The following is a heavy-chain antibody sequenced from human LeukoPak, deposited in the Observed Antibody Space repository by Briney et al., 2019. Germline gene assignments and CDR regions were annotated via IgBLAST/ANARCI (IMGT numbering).Heavy chain of an antibody. D-gene: IGHD2-15*01. V-gene: IGHV3-21*01. Sequence: GGSLRLSCRGSGFTFSDYWMNWVRQAPGKGLEWVSSISTSSSYIYYADSVKGRFTISRDNARNSLYLQMNSLRAEDTAMYYCARDVVVVVASDSNFNYWGQGTLVTVSS. CDR2: ISTSSSYI. CDR3: ARDVVVVVASDSNFNY. J-gene: IGHJ4*02. CDR1: GFTFSDYW.